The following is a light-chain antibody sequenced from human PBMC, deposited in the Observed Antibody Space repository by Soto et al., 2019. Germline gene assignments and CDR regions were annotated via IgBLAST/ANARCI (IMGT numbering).Light chain of an antibody. Sequence: IVLTQSPATLSVSPGERATLSCRASQSVSSNVAWYHQKPGKAPRLSIFRAATSATGSQARFSGSGSGTEFTLPISSLQSEDCAVYYCQHYNNWLLTFGGGTKVDIK. V-gene: IGKV3-15*01. CDR1: QSVSSN. CDR3: QHYNNWLLT. J-gene: IGKJ4*01. CDR2: RAA.